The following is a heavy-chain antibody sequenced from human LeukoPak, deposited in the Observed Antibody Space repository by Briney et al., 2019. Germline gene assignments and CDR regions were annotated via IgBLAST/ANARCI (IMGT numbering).Heavy chain of an antibody. CDR3: ARAGRYYDYVWGSYRYIDY. Sequence: GGSLRLSCAASGFTFSSYEMNWVRQAPGKGPVWVSRINSDGSSTSYADSVKGRFTISRDNAKNTLYLQMNSLRAEDTAVYYCARAGRYYDYVWGSYRYIDYWGQGTLVTVSS. CDR1: GFTFSSYE. CDR2: INSDGSST. D-gene: IGHD3-16*02. J-gene: IGHJ4*02. V-gene: IGHV3-74*01.